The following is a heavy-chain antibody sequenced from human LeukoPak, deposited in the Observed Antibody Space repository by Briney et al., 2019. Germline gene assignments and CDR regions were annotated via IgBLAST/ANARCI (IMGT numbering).Heavy chain of an antibody. CDR1: GFSFRTLA. V-gene: IGHV3-64D*06. D-gene: IGHD1-26*01. Sequence: GGSLRLFCSASGFSFRTLAMHWVRQAPGRGLEYLAVIDGDDVTAYFADSVKGRFTVSRDISTNTLYLQMTSLRPEDTAVYYCVRDLWGFDYWGQGALVTVSS. CDR3: VRDLWGFDY. J-gene: IGHJ4*02. CDR2: IDGDDVTA.